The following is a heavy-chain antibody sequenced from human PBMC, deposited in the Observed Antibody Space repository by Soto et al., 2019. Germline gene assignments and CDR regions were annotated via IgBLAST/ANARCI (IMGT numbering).Heavy chain of an antibody. CDR1: GFTFSSYA. CDR2: ISYDGSNK. CDR3: ARDDAPHYYDSSGYYYDWYFDL. Sequence: QVQLVESGGGVVQPGRSLRLSCAASGFTFSSYAMHWVRQAPGKGLEWVAVISYDGSNKYYADSVKGRFTISRDNSKNTLYLQMNSLRAEDTAVYYCARDDAPHYYDSSGYYYDWYFDLWGRGTLVTVSS. J-gene: IGHJ2*01. D-gene: IGHD3-22*01. V-gene: IGHV3-30-3*01.